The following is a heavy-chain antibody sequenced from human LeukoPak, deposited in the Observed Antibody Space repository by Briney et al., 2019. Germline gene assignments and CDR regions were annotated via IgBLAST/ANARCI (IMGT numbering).Heavy chain of an antibody. V-gene: IGHV1-69*02. CDR3: ARSGYQWRFFDY. Sequence: SVKVSCKASGGTFSGYTISWVRQAPGQGLEWMGRIIPILGIANYAQKFQGRVTITADKSTSTAYMELSSPRSEDTAVYYCARSGYQWRFFDYWGQGTLVTVSS. CDR1: GGTFSGYT. D-gene: IGHD3-3*01. CDR2: IIPILGIA. J-gene: IGHJ4*02.